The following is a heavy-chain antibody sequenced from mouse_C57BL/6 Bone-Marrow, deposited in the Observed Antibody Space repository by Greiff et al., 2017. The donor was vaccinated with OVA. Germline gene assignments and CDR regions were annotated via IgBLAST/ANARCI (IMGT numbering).Heavy chain of an antibody. Sequence: VKLMESGAELVRPGTSVKVSCKASGYAFTNYLIEWVKQRPGQGLEWIGVINPGSGGTNYNEKFKGKATLTADKSSSTAYMQLSSLTSEDSAVYFSARSHYGNLFAYWGQGTLVTVSA. CDR3: ARSHYGNLFAY. D-gene: IGHD2-1*01. CDR2: INPGSGGT. CDR1: GYAFTNYL. V-gene: IGHV1-54*01. J-gene: IGHJ3*01.